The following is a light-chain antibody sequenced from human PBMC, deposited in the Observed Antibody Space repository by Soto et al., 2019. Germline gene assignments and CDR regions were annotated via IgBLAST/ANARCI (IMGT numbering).Light chain of an antibody. Sequence: EIVRTQYPSILSVSPGVRATLSCRASQSISDTLAWYQQKPGQAPRLLIYSASRRATGFPGRFSGSGSGTDFTLTISSLQSEDLAVYYCQQYNKWPWTFGQGTKVDIK. CDR2: SAS. CDR1: QSISDT. CDR3: QQYNKWPWT. V-gene: IGKV3-15*01. J-gene: IGKJ1*01.